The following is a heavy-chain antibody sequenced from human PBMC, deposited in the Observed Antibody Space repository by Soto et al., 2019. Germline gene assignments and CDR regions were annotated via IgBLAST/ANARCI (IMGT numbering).Heavy chain of an antibody. V-gene: IGHV4-31*03. CDR2: IYYSGST. CDR1: GGSISSGGYY. J-gene: IGHJ4*02. D-gene: IGHD1-26*01. CDR3: ARVLAVGACCFDY. Sequence: PSETLSLTCTVSGGSISSGGYYWSWIRQHPGKGLEWIGYIYYSGSTYYNPSLKSRVTISVDTSKNQFSLKLSSVTAADTAVYYCARVLAVGACCFDYWGQGTLVTVSS.